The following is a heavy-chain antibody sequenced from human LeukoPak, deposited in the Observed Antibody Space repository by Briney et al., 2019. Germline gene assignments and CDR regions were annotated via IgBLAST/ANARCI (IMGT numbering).Heavy chain of an antibody. D-gene: IGHD5-12*01. CDR1: GTSFSSYW. CDR2: IYPGDSDT. Sequence: GESLKISCKVSGTSFSSYWIAWVRQMPGKGLEWMGIIYPGDSDTRYSPSFQGQVTISADKSISTAYLQWSSLKASDTAMYYCARRYSGYVWFDPWGQGTLVTVSS. V-gene: IGHV5-51*01. J-gene: IGHJ5*02. CDR3: ARRYSGYVWFDP.